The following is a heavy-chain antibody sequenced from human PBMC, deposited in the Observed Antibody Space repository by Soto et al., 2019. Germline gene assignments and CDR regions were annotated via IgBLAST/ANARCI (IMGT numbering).Heavy chain of an antibody. CDR1: GFTFSSYA. CDR2: ISYDGSNK. J-gene: IGHJ4*02. Sequence: QVQLVESGGGVVQPGRSLRLSCAASGFTFSSYAMHWVRQAPGKGLEWVAVISYDGSNKYYADSVKGRFTISRDNSKNTLYLQMNSLRAEDTAVYYCARDKGIYGDSNLFDYWGQGTLVTVSS. D-gene: IGHD4-17*01. V-gene: IGHV3-30-3*01. CDR3: ARDKGIYGDSNLFDY.